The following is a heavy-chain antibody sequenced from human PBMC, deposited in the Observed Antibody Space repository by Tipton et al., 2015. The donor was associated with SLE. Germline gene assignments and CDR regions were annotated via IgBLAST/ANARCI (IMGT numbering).Heavy chain of an antibody. Sequence: SLRLSCAASGFTFSSYEMNWVRQAPGKGLEWVSYISSSGSTIYYADSVKGRFTISRDNYGNTVYLQMDSLRPDDTALYYCSRDRGEGGFFDYWGQGTLVTVSS. J-gene: IGHJ4*02. CDR3: SRDRGEGGFFDY. V-gene: IGHV3-48*03. CDR1: GFTFSSYE. CDR2: ISSSGSTI.